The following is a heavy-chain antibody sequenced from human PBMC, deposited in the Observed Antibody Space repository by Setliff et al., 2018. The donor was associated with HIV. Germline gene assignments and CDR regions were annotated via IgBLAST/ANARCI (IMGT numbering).Heavy chain of an antibody. Sequence: SVKVSCKTSGYSFSSHPIHWVRQAPGQRPEWMGWIKTGNGDTQYSQKFRDRVTITRDTSADTVYMELSSLRSEDTAVYYCARDRCDSVKCYLYNWFDPWGQGTLVTVSS. CDR1: GYSFSSHP. CDR2: IKTGNGDT. CDR3: ARDRCDSVKCYLYNWFDP. D-gene: IGHD3-22*01. V-gene: IGHV1-3*04. J-gene: IGHJ5*02.